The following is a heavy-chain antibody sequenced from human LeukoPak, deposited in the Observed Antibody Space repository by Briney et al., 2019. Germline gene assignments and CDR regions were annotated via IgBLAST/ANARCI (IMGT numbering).Heavy chain of an antibody. V-gene: IGHV3-66*01. Sequence: GGSLRLSCAASGFTVSSNYMSWVRQAPGKGLEWVSVIYSGGSTYYADSVKGRFTISRDNSKNTLYLQMNSLRAEDTAVYYCARDAHDFWNYYYGMDVWGQGTTVTVSS. D-gene: IGHD3-3*01. J-gene: IGHJ6*02. CDR1: GFTVSSNY. CDR2: IYSGGST. CDR3: ARDAHDFWNYYYGMDV.